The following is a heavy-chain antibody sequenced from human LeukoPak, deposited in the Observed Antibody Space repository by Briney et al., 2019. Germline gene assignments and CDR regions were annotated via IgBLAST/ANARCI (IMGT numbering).Heavy chain of an antibody. D-gene: IGHD3-22*01. CDR1: GYTFTSYD. V-gene: IGHV1-8*01. Sequence: ASVKVSCKASGYTFTSYDINWVRQATGQGLEWMGWMNPNSGNTGYAQKFQGRVTMTRNTSMSTAYMELSSLRSEDTAVYYCAREQRLGTMIVVVHGMDVWGQGTTVTVSS. CDR2: MNPNSGNT. J-gene: IGHJ6*02. CDR3: AREQRLGTMIVVVHGMDV.